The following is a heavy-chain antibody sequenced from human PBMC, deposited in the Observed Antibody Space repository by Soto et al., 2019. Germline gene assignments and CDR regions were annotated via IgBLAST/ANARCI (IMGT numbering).Heavy chain of an antibody. V-gene: IGHV3-21*01. J-gene: IGHJ6*02. CDR1: GFTFSSYS. D-gene: IGHD6-19*01. CDR2: ISSSSSYI. CDR3: ARESIAVAGTAYYYYGMDV. Sequence: GSLRLSCAASGFTFSSYSMNWVRQAPGKGLEWVSSISSSSSYIYYADSVKGRFTISRDNAKNSLYLQMNSLRAEDTAVYYCARESIAVAGTAYYYYGMDVWGQGTTVTVSS.